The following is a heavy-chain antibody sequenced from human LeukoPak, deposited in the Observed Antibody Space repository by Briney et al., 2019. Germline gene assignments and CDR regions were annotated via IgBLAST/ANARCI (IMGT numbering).Heavy chain of an antibody. Sequence: GGSLRLSCAASGFTFSSYSMNWVRQAPGKGLEWVSSISSSSSYIYYADSVKGRFTISRDNAKNSLYLQMNSPRAEDTAVYYCARVSNYDFWSGYYRAYAFDIWGQGTMVTVSS. CDR3: ARVSNYDFWSGYYRAYAFDI. CDR1: GFTFSSYS. CDR2: ISSSSSYI. D-gene: IGHD3-3*01. V-gene: IGHV3-21*01. J-gene: IGHJ3*02.